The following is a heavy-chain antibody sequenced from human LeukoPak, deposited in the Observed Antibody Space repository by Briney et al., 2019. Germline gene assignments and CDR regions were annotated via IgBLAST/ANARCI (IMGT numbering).Heavy chain of an antibody. Sequence: PGGSLRLSCAASGFVFSTYKMNWVRQAPGKGLEWVSSIDRSSYIYYAASVKGRFTISRDNAKNSLYLQLNSLRAEDTAAYYCARAVYGSGSYGTYYFFYGIDVWGKGTTVTVSS. D-gene: IGHD3-10*01. CDR3: ARAVYGSGSYGTYYFFYGIDV. CDR1: GFVFSTYK. J-gene: IGHJ6*04. CDR2: IDRSSYI. V-gene: IGHV3-21*01.